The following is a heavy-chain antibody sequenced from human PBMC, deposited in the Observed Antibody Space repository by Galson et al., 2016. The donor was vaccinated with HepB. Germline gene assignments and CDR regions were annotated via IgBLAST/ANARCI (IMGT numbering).Heavy chain of an antibody. CDR3: ARPMGELPHFYCNN. CDR2: IYPGDSDT. V-gene: IGHV5-51*01. CDR1: GYMFSSYW. J-gene: IGHJ4*02. D-gene: IGHD3-16*01. Sequence: QSGAEVKEPGESLMISCEGSGYMFSSYWIAWVRQMPGKGLELMGIIYPGDSDTRYSPSFQGQVTISVDKSASTAYLEWSSLKASDTAIYYFARPMGELPHFYCNNWGQGTLVTVSS.